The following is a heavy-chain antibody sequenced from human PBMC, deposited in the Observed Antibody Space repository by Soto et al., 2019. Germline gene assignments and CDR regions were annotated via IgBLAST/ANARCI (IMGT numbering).Heavy chain of an antibody. Sequence: QVQLVESGGGVVQPGRSLRLSCVASGFTFSNHGMHWVRQAPGKGLEWVAVISFEGSIKYYTDSVKGRFTISRDDSKNTVYLQMSSLRAEDTAVYFCARDSGVGSCSGGSCYTSNWFDPWGQGTLVTVSS. V-gene: IGHV3-30*03. CDR2: ISFEGSIK. CDR3: ARDSGVGSCSGGSCYTSNWFDP. CDR1: GFTFSNHG. J-gene: IGHJ5*02. D-gene: IGHD2-15*01.